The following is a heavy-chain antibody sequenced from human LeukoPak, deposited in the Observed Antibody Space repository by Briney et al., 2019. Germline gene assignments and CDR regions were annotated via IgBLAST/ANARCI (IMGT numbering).Heavy chain of an antibody. CDR3: ARVLTINELALGY. Sequence: SETLSLTCTVSGGSISSYYWSWIRQPPGKGLEWIGYIYYSGSTNYSPSLKSRVTISVDTSKNQFSLKLSSVTAADTAVYYCARVLTINELALGYWGQGTLVTVSS. CDR2: IYYSGST. D-gene: IGHD3-16*01. V-gene: IGHV4-59*01. CDR1: GGSISSYY. J-gene: IGHJ4*02.